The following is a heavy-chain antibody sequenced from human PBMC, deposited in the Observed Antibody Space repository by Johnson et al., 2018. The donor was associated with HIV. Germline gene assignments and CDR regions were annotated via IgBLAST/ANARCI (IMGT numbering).Heavy chain of an antibody. V-gene: IGHV3-9*01. CDR2: ISWNSGSI. Sequence: VHLVESGGGLVQPGRSLRLSCAASGFTFDYYAMHWVRQAPGKGLEWVSGISWNSGSIGFADSVKGRFTISRDNAKNSLYVQMNSLRAEDTALYYCARGGAYCGGDCYHAFDIWGQGTMVTVSS. CDR3: ARGGAYCGGDCYHAFDI. D-gene: IGHD2-21*02. J-gene: IGHJ3*02. CDR1: GFTFDYYA.